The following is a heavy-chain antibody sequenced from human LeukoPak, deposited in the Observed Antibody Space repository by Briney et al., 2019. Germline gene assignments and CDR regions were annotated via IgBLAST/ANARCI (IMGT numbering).Heavy chain of an antibody. CDR2: ISTSSSTK. D-gene: IGHD3-22*01. CDR1: GFSFSSFS. V-gene: IGHV3-48*02. Sequence: GGSLRLSCAASGFSFSSFSMNWVRQAPGKGLEWVSYISTSSSTKYYAVSVKGRFTISRDNAKNSLYLQMNSLRDEDTAVYYCARDSYYDSSGYYEDYYYYGMDVWGQGTTVTVSS. J-gene: IGHJ6*02. CDR3: ARDSYYDSSGYYEDYYYYGMDV.